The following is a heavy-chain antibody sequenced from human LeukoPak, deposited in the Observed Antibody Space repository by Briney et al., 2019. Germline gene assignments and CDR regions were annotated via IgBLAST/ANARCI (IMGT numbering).Heavy chain of an antibody. J-gene: IGHJ3*02. CDR2: IIPLFGTA. V-gene: IGHV1-69*05. CDR1: GGTFSSYA. Sequence: ASVKVSCKASGGTFSSYAISWARQAPGQGLEWMGGIIPLFGTADYAQKFQGRVTITTDKSTSTAYMEPSSLRSEDTAVYHCARTRGMGSDAFDIWGQGTMVTVSS. CDR3: ARTRGMGSDAFDI. D-gene: IGHD3-16*01.